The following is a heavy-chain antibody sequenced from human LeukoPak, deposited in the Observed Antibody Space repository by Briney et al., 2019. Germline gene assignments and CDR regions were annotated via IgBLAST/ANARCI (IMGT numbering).Heavy chain of an antibody. J-gene: IGHJ4*02. CDR3: AREAQLVGTDY. Sequence: ASETLSLTCTVSGGSISSSYYWGWIRQPPGKGLEWIGSIYYSGTTYYNPSLKSRVTISVDMSKNQFSLKLNSVTAADTAVYYCAREAQLVGTDYWGQGTLVTVSS. V-gene: IGHV4-39*07. D-gene: IGHD6-13*01. CDR1: GGSISSSYY. CDR2: IYYSGTT.